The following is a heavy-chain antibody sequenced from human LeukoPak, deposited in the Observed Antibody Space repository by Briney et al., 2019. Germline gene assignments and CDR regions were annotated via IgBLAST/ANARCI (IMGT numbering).Heavy chain of an antibody. V-gene: IGHV4-34*01. CDR1: GGSFSGYY. CDR2: DNHSGIT. CDR3: ARGYSDGYLDP. Sequence: SETLSLTCAVYGGSFSGYYWSWIRQPPGKGLEWIGEDNHSGITNYNPSLKSRITISVDTSKNHFSLKLSSVTAAHTAVFYCARGYSDGYLDPWGQGTLVTVSS. J-gene: IGHJ5*02. D-gene: IGHD5-18*01.